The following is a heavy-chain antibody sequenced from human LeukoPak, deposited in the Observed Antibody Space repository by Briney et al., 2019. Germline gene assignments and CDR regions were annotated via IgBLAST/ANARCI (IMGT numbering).Heavy chain of an antibody. CDR3: ARDKGPAVADAFDI. Sequence: GGSLRLSCAASGFTFSSYAMHWVRQAPGKGLEWVAVISYDGSNKYYADSVKGRFTISRDNSKNTLYLQMNSLRAEDTAVYYCARDKGPAVADAFDIWGQGTMVTVSS. J-gene: IGHJ3*02. CDR1: GFTFSSYA. CDR2: ISYDGSNK. V-gene: IGHV3-30-3*01.